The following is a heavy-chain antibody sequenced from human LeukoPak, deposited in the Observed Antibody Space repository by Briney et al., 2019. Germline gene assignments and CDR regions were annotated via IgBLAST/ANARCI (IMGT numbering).Heavy chain of an antibody. J-gene: IGHJ5*02. CDR1: GGSISSYY. D-gene: IGHD6-19*01. Sequence: SETLSLTCTVSGGSISSYYWSWIRQPPGKGLEWIGYIYYSGSTNYNPSLKSRVTISVDTSKNQFSLKLSSVTAADTAVYYCARGHSSGWYSYNWFDPWGQGTLVTVSS. CDR3: ARGHSSGWYSYNWFDP. CDR2: IYYSGST. V-gene: IGHV4-59*01.